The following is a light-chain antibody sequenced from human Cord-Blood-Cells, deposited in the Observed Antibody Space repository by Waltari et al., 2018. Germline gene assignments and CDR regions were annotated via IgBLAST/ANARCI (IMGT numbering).Light chain of an antibody. J-gene: IGKJ4*01. Sequence: DIQMTQSPSSVSASVGDRVTITCQASQDISNYLYWYQQKPGKAPKLLIYDASNLETGVPSRFSGSGSGTDFTFTISSLQPEDIATYYCQQYDNLPPLTFGGGTKVEIK. CDR3: QQYDNLPPLT. CDR1: QDISNY. V-gene: IGKV1-33*01. CDR2: DAS.